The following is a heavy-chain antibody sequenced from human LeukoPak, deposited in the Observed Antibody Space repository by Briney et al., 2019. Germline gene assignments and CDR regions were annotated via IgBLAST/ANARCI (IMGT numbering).Heavy chain of an antibody. CDR3: ARERTPYYYMDV. V-gene: IGHV1-8*01. J-gene: IGHJ6*03. CDR2: MNPNSGNT. D-gene: IGHD2-2*01. CDR1: GYTSTSYD. Sequence: ASVKVSCKASGYTSTSYDINWVRQATGQGLEWMGWMNPNSGNTGYAQKFQGRVTMTRNTSISTAYMELSSLRSEDTAVYYCARERTPYYYMDVWGKGTTVTVSS.